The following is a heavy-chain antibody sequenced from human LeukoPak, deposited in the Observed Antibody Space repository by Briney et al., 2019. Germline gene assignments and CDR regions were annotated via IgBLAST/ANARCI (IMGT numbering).Heavy chain of an antibody. CDR3: ARAPGDNSPIDY. CDR1: GYTFTGYY. V-gene: IGHV1-2*02. Sequence: ASVKVSCKASGYTFTGYYMHWVRQAPGQGLEWMGWINPNSGGTNYAQNFQGRVTMTRDTSISTAYMELSRLRSDDTAVYYCARAPGDNSPIDYWGQGTLVTVSS. D-gene: IGHD7-27*01. J-gene: IGHJ4*02. CDR2: INPNSGGT.